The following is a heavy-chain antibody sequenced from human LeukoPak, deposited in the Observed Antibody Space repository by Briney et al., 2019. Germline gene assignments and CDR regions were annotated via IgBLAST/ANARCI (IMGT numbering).Heavy chain of an antibody. D-gene: IGHD2-21*01. CDR1: GGSISSSSYY. Sequence: PSETLSLTCTVSGGSISSSSYYWGWIRQPPGKGLEWIGSIYYSGSTYYNPSLKSRVTISVDTSKNQFSLKLSSVTAADTAVYYCARSVAGHDIWGQGTMVTVSS. J-gene: IGHJ3*02. CDR2: IYYSGST. V-gene: IGHV4-39*01. CDR3: ARSVAGHDI.